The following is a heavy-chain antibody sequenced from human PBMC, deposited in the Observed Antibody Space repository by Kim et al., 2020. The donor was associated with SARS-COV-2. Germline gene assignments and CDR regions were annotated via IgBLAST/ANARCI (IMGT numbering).Heavy chain of an antibody. V-gene: IGHV1-69*02. J-gene: IGHJ3*02. Sequence: SVKVSCKASGGTFSSYTISWVRQAPGQGLEWMGRIIPILGIANYAQKFQGRVTITADKSTSTAYMELSSLRSEDTAVYYCARGDYGGNSVGAFDIWGQGTMVTVSS. D-gene: IGHD4-17*01. CDR3: ARGDYGGNSVGAFDI. CDR2: IIPILGIA. CDR1: GGTFSSYT.